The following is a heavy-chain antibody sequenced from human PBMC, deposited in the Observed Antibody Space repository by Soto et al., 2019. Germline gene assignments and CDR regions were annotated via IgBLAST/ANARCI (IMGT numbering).Heavy chain of an antibody. CDR3: ATGRTYFYGSGSHNYFDY. V-gene: IGHV1-24*01. D-gene: IGHD3-10*01. CDR1: GDTLTDLS. Sequence: QVQLVQSGTEVKKPGTSVKVSCKVSGDTLTDLSIHWVRQAPGKGLEWMGGFDPEDDETFYAQRFQGRVTMTEDTSTDTAYMELSSLRSDDTAVYYCATGRTYFYGSGSHNYFDYWGQGTLVTVSS. CDR2: FDPEDDET. J-gene: IGHJ4*02.